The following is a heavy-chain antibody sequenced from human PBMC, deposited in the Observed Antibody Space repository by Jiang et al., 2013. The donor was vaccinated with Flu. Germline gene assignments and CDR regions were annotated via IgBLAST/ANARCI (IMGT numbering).Heavy chain of an antibody. V-gene: IGHV1-46*01. J-gene: IGHJ4*02. Sequence: NPSGGSTSYAQKFQGRVTMTRDTSTSTVYMELSSLRSEDTAVYYCARAYSNPDYWGQGTLVTVSS. D-gene: IGHD4-11*01. CDR2: NPSGGST. CDR3: ARAYSNPDY.